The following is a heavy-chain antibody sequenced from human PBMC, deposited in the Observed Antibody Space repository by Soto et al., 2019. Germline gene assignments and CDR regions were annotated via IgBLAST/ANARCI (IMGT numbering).Heavy chain of an antibody. V-gene: IGHV1-2*04. D-gene: IGHD3-9*01. CDR3: GPAPRNYDLLTGYSQYVMDV. CDR1: GYTFTGYY. Sequence: ASVKVSCKASGYTFTGYYMHWVLQAPGQGLEWMGWINPNSGGTNYAQKFQGWVTMTRDTSISTAYMELSRLRSDDTAVYYCGPAPRNYDLLTGYSQYVMDVHGQWTTVTVS. J-gene: IGHJ6*02. CDR2: INPNSGGT.